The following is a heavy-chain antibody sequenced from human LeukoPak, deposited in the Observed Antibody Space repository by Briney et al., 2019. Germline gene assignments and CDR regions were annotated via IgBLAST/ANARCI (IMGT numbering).Heavy chain of an antibody. CDR3: AKVPCGGDCYPEEYYFDY. J-gene: IGHJ4*02. CDR1: GFTFYDYA. V-gene: IGHV3-43*02. CDR2: ISGDGGST. Sequence: PGGSLRLSCAASGFTFYDYAMHWVRQAPGKGLEWVSLISGDGGSTYYADSVKGRFTISRDNSKNSLYLQMNSLRTEDTALYYCAKVPCGGDCYPEEYYFDYWGQGTLVTVSS. D-gene: IGHD2-21*02.